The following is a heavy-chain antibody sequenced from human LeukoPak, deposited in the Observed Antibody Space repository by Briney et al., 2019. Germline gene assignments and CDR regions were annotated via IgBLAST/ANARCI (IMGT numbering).Heavy chain of an antibody. D-gene: IGHD2-2*01. Sequence: KPSETLSLTCAVSGGSISSYYWSWIRQPPGKGLEWIGEIHHSGSTNYNPSLKSRVTISVDTSKNQFSLKLSSLTAADTAVYYCARVVPAATYYYYYYMDVWGKGTTVAVSS. V-gene: IGHV4-59*01. CDR1: GGSISSYY. J-gene: IGHJ6*03. CDR2: IHHSGST. CDR3: ARVVPAATYYYYYYMDV.